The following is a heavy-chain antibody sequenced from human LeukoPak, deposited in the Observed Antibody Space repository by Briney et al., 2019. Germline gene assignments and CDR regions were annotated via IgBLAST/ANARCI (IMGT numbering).Heavy chain of an antibody. CDR1: GFTLSSYW. Sequence: GGSLRLSCAASGFTLSSYWMHWVRQAPGKGLVWVSRINSDGRGTSYTDSVKGRFTISRDDAKNTLYLQMNSLRAEDTAVYYCARGGKYSTSSPDYWGQGTLVTVSS. CDR2: INSDGRGT. V-gene: IGHV3-74*01. CDR3: ARGGKYSTSSPDY. D-gene: IGHD6-6*01. J-gene: IGHJ4*02.